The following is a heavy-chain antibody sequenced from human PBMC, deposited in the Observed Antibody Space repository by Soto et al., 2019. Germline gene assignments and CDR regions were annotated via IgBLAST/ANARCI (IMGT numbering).Heavy chain of an antibody. Sequence: QVQLLQSGADVQKPGSSVKVSCKASVGTFSSYAISWVRQAPGQGLAWMGGIIPIFCTANYAQKFQGRVTITADESTRTAYMELSSLRSEDTAVYYCAQHGDYGDYWGPGTLVTVSS. CDR2: IIPIFCTA. J-gene: IGHJ4*02. D-gene: IGHD4-17*01. CDR3: AQHGDYGDY. V-gene: IGHV1-69*01. CDR1: VGTFSSYA.